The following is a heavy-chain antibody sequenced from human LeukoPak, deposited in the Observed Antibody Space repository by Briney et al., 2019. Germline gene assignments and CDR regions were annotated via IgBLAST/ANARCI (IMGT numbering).Heavy chain of an antibody. CDR1: GFTFSSYG. CDR2: IRYDGSNK. CDR3: ANVGQLLYVY. J-gene: IGHJ4*02. D-gene: IGHD2-2*02. V-gene: IGHV3-30*02. Sequence: GGSLRLSCAASGFTFSSYGMHWVRQAPGKGLEWVAFIRYDGSNKYYADSVKGRFTISRDNSKNTLYLQMNSLRAEDTGVYYCANVGQLLYVYWGQGTLVTVSS.